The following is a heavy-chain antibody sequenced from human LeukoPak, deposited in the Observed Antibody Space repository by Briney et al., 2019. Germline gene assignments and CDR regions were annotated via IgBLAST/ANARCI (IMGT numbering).Heavy chain of an antibody. D-gene: IGHD3-3*01. J-gene: IGHJ4*02. CDR2: IYTSGST. CDR3: ARSPPMTKGRYYFDY. CDR1: GGSINSRSYY. V-gene: IGHV4-61*02. Sequence: SETLSLTCTVSGGSINSRSYYWSWIRQPAGKGLEWIGRIYTSGSTNYNPSLKSRVTISVDTSKNQFSLKLSSVTAADTAVYYCARSPPMTKGRYYFDYWGQGILVTVSS.